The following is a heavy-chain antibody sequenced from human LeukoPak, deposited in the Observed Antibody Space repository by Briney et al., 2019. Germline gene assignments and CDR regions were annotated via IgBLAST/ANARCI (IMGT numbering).Heavy chain of an antibody. Sequence: SETLSLTCAVYGGSFSGYYWSWIRQPPGKGLEWIGEINHSGGTNYNPSLKSRVTISVDTSKNQFSLKLSSVTAADTAVYYCASRVITMIVVARNWFDPWGQGTLVTVSS. CDR1: GGSFSGYY. CDR3: ASRVITMIVVARNWFDP. D-gene: IGHD3-22*01. V-gene: IGHV4-34*01. J-gene: IGHJ5*02. CDR2: INHSGGT.